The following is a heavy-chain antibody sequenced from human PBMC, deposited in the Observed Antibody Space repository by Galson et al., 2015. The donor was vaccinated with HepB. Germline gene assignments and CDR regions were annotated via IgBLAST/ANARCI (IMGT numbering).Heavy chain of an antibody. J-gene: IGHJ6*02. CDR3: ARAGLPPYYYYGMDV. CDR1: GYTFTSYY. V-gene: IGHV1-46*01. CDR2: INPSGGST. D-gene: IGHD4-11*01. Sequence: SVKVSCKASGYTFTSYYMYWVRQAPGRGLEWTGIINPSGGSTSYPQKFQGRVTMTRDTSTSTVYMELSSLRSEDTAVYYCARAGLPPYYYYGMDVWGQGTTVTVSS.